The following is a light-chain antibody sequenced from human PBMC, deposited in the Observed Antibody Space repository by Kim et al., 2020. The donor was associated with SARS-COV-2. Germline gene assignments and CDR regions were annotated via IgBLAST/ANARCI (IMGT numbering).Light chain of an antibody. J-gene: IGLJ1*01. CDR2: DVS. V-gene: IGLV2-11*01. CDR1: SSYVVGYDY. Sequence: GQSVTISCTGTSSYVVGYDYVSWYQHVPGKAPKLMIFDVSKRPSGVPVRFSGSKSGNTASLTISGLQADDEADYYCCSYAGSYHYVFGIGSEVTVL. CDR3: CSYAGSYHYV.